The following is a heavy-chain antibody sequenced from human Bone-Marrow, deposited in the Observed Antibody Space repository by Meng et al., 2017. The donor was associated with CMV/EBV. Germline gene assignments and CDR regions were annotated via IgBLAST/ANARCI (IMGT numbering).Heavy chain of an antibody. CDR2: IYYSGST. Sequence: SETLSLTCTVSGGSISSYYWSWIRQPPGKGLEWIGYIYYSGSTNYNPSLKSRVTISVDTSKNQFSLKLSSVTAADTAVYYCATSYYYDSSGYFGWGQGTLVSLL. CDR3: ATSYYYDSSGYFG. J-gene: IGHJ4*02. CDR1: GGSISSYY. D-gene: IGHD3-22*01. V-gene: IGHV4-59*12.